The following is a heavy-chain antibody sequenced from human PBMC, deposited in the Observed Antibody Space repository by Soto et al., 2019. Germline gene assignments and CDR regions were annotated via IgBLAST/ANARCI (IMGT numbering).Heavy chain of an antibody. J-gene: IGHJ6*03. CDR2: ISGSGGST. D-gene: IGHD6-19*01. Sequence: GGSLRLSCAASGFTFSSYAMSWVRQAPGKGLEWVSAISGSGGSTYYADSVKGRFTISRDNSKNTLYLQMNSLRAEDTAVYYCAKDYSGIYYYYMDVWGKGTTVTVSS. V-gene: IGHV3-23*01. CDR3: AKDYSGIYYYYMDV. CDR1: GFTFSSYA.